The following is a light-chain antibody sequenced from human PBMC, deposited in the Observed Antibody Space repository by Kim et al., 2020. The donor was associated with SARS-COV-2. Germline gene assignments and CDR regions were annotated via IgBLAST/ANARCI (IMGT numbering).Light chain of an antibody. CDR3: QQHSSYSA. CDR2: KAS. V-gene: IGKV1-5*03. J-gene: IGKJ2*01. Sequence: DIQMTQSPSTLSASVGDRVTITCRASQSIGNWLAWYQQKPGKAPKLLIYKASTLESGVPLRFSGSGSGTEFTLTISSLQPDDFASYYCQQHSSYSAFGQGTKLDI. CDR1: QSIGNW.